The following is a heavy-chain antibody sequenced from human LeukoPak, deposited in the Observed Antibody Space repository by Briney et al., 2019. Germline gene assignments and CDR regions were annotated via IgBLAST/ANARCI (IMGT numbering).Heavy chain of an antibody. CDR1: GFTFSTYW. CDR2: INQDGSDK. V-gene: IGHV3-7*01. J-gene: IGHJ3*02. D-gene: IGHD4-23*01. Sequence: GGSLRLSCAASGFTFSTYWMSWVRQAPGKGLEWVANINQDGSDKYYVDSVKGRFSISRDNAKNSLYLQMNSLRVEDTALYYCARVRSVGGNPHAFNIWGQGTMVTVSS. CDR3: ARVRSVGGNPHAFNI.